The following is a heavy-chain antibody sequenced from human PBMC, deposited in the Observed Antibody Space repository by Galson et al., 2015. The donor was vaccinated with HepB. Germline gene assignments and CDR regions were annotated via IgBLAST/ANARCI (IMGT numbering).Heavy chain of an antibody. V-gene: IGHV3-23*01. CDR3: AKGVASSWYENWFDP. J-gene: IGHJ5*02. D-gene: IGHD6-13*01. Sequence: SLRLSCAASGFTFSSYAMSWVRQAPGKGLEWVSAISGSGGSTYYADSVKGRFTISRDNSKNTLYLQMNSLRAEDTAVYYCAKGVASSWYENWFDPWGQGTLVTVSS. CDR2: ISGSGGST. CDR1: GFTFSSYA.